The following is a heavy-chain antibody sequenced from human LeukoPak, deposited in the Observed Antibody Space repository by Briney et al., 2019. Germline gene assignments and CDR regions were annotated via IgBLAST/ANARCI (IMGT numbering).Heavy chain of an antibody. CDR3: ARAPARPYLYCSGGSCSDAFDI. CDR1: GFTFSSYS. Sequence: GGSLRLSCAASGFTFSSYSMNWVRQAPGKGLEWVSSISSSSSYIYYADSVKGRFTISRDNAKNSLYLQMNSPRSEDTAVYYCARAPARPYLYCSGGSCSDAFDIWGQGTMVTVSS. V-gene: IGHV3-21*04. D-gene: IGHD2-15*01. J-gene: IGHJ3*02. CDR2: ISSSSSYI.